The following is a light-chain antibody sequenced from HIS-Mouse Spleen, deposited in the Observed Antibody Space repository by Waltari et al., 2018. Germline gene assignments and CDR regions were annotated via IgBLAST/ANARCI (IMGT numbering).Light chain of an antibody. J-gene: IGLJ2*01. Sequence: SYELTQPPSAPVSPGQTARITCSGDALPKKYAYWYQQKSVQAPVLVIYEDSKRPSGIPERFSGSSSGTMATLTISGAQVEDEADYYCYSTDSSGNHRVFGGGTKLTVL. CDR3: YSTDSSGNHRV. CDR2: EDS. CDR1: ALPKKY. V-gene: IGLV3-10*01.